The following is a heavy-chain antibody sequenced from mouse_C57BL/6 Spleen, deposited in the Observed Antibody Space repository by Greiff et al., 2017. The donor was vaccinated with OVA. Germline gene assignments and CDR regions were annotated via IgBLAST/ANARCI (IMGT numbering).Heavy chain of an antibody. D-gene: IGHD1-1*01. CDR3: ARKSTNHYYALDY. V-gene: IGHV1-64*01. CDR1: GYTFTSYW. J-gene: IGHJ4*01. CDR2: IHPYSGST. Sequence: VQLQQPGAELVKPGASVKLSCKASGYTFTSYWMHWVKQRPGQGLEWIGMIHPYSGSTNYNEKFKSKATLTVDKSSSTAYMQLSSLTSEDSAVYYCARKSTNHYYALDYWGQGTSVTVAS.